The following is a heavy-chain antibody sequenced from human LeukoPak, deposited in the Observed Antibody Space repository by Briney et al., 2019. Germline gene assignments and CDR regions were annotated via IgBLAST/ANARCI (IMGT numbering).Heavy chain of an antibody. Sequence: ASVKVSCKASGYTFSGYHMHWVRQAPGQGLEWMGWISAYNGNTNYAQKLQGRVTMTTDTSTSTAYMELRSLRSDDTAVYYCARDEPDYCSGGSCYVHWGQGTLVTVSS. CDR3: ARDEPDYCSGGSCYVH. J-gene: IGHJ4*02. D-gene: IGHD2-15*01. CDR1: GYTFSGYH. V-gene: IGHV1-18*04. CDR2: ISAYNGNT.